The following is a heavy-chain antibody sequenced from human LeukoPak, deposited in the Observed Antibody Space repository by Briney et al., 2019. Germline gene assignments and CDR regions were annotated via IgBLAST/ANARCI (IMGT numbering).Heavy chain of an antibody. CDR3: ATAPRGGDYEDY. J-gene: IGHJ4*02. CDR2: IWYEGSNK. V-gene: IGHV3-33*01. Sequence: PGRSLRLYCAASGFTFSNYGMHWVRQAPGKGLEWVAVIWYEGSNKYYADSVKGRFTISRDNSKNTLYMQMNSLRVEDTAVYYCATAPRGGDYEDYWGQGTLVTVSS. CDR1: GFTFSNYG. D-gene: IGHD4-17*01.